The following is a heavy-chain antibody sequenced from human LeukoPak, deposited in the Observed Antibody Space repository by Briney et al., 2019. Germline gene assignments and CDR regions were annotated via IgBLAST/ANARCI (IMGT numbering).Heavy chain of an antibody. D-gene: IGHD5-12*01. CDR3: ARTHTGYPYYYVIAV. Sequence: SETLSLTCSVSGGSISSYSWSWIRQPPGKGLEWIGYIYYSGSTNYNPSLKSRVTISVDTSKNQFSLRLSSVTAADTAVYYCARTHTGYPYYYVIAVWGQGTTVTVSS. J-gene: IGHJ6*02. V-gene: IGHV4-59*01. CDR2: IYYSGST. CDR1: GGSISSYS.